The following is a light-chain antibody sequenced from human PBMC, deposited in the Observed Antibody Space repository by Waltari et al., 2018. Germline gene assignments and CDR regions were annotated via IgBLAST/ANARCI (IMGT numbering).Light chain of an antibody. CDR2: WTS. CDR3: HQYYSNPQT. Sequence: DIVMTQSPDSLAVSLGERATINCKSSQSVLYSSNNKNFVAWYQQKPGQPPKLLIYWTSTRESGVPDRCSGSGSGTDFTLTISSLQAEDVAVYYCHQYYSNPQTFGQGTKVEIK. CDR1: QSVLYSSNNKNF. V-gene: IGKV4-1*01. J-gene: IGKJ1*01.